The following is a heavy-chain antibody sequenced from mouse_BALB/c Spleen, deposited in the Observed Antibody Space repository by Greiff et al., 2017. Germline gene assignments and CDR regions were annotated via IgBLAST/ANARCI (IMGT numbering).Heavy chain of an antibody. CDR2: IYPGDGST. V-gene: IGHV1S56*01. J-gene: IGHJ2*01. Sequence: QVQLKQSGPELVKPGASVKMSCKASGYTFTSYYIHWVKQRPGQGLEWIGWIYPGDGSTKYNEKFKGKTTLTADKSSSTAYMLLSSLTSEDSAIYFCARGYRYEGYYFDYWGQGTTLTVSS. CDR3: ARGYRYEGYYFDY. CDR1: GYTFTSYY. D-gene: IGHD2-14*01.